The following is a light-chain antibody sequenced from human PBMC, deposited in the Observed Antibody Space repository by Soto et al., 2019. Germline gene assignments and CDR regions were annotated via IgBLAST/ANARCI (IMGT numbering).Light chain of an antibody. CDR2: GTF. V-gene: IGKV3-20*01. J-gene: IGKJ2*01. CDR3: QQYGSSPLYT. CDR1: QSVSSRD. Sequence: ESVLTQSPGTLSLSPGERATLSCRASQSVSSRDLAWYQQKPGQAPRLLIYGTFTRDTGIPDRFSGSGSVTDFTLTISRLEPEDFAVYYCQQYGSSPLYTFGQGTKLEIK.